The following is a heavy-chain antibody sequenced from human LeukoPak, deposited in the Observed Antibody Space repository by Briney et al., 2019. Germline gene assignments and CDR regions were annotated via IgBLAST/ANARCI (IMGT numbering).Heavy chain of an antibody. V-gene: IGHV1-2*02. CDR3: ARGVGPRYFDL. CDR1: GYSFTRYW. Sequence: GESLKISCKGSGYSFTRYWIGWVRQMPGKGLEWMGWINPNSGGTNYAQKSQGRVTMTRDTSISTAYMELSRLRSDDTAVYYCARGVGPRYFDLWGRGTLVTVSS. D-gene: IGHD1-26*01. J-gene: IGHJ2*01. CDR2: INPNSGGT.